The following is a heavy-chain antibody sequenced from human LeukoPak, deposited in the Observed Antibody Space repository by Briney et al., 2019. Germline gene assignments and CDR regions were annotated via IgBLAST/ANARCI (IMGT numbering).Heavy chain of an antibody. J-gene: IGHJ6*03. CDR1: GGSISSGGYS. V-gene: IGHV4-30-4*07. CDR3: ARGQTKPYRPYYFHYVDV. CDR2: IYYSGST. D-gene: IGHD5-12*01. Sequence: SETLSLTCAVSGGSISSGGYSWSWVRQPPGKGLEWIGYIYYSGSTYYNPSLKSRVTISVDTSKNQFSLKLSSVTAADTAVYYCARGQTKPYRPYYFHYVDVWGKGTTVTISS.